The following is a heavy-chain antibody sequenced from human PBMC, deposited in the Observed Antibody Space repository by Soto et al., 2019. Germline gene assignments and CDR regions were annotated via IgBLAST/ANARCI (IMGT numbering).Heavy chain of an antibody. J-gene: IGHJ4*02. CDR1: GGSISSGGYY. Sequence: QVQLQESGPGLVKPSQTLSLTCTVSGGSISSGGYYWSWIRQHPGKGLEWIGYIYYSGSTYYNPSLKSRVTISVYTSKSQFSLKLSSVTAADTAVYYCASSPLLYSSSWYEYWGQGTLVTVSS. D-gene: IGHD6-13*01. V-gene: IGHV4-31*03. CDR3: ASSPLLYSSSWYEY. CDR2: IYYSGST.